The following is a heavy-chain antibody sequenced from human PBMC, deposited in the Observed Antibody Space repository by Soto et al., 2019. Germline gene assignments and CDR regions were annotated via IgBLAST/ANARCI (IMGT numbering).Heavy chain of an antibody. J-gene: IGHJ4*02. CDR3: AKGGYYDSSGYLGWLDY. V-gene: IGHV3-30*18. CDR1: GFTFSSDG. CDR2: ISYDGSNR. Sequence: QVQLVESGGGVVQPGRSLRLSCAASGFTFSSDGIHWVRQAPGKGLEWVAVISYDGSNRYYADSVKGRFTISRDNSKNTLYLQMNSLRAEDTAVYYCAKGGYYDSSGYLGWLDYWGQGTLVTVSS. D-gene: IGHD3-22*01.